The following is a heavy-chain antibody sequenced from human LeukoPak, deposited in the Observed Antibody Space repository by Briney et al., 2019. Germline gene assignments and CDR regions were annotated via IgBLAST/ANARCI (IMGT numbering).Heavy chain of an antibody. CDR3: ARDSGLLRYFDWTPFDY. CDR1: GFTFSSYG. J-gene: IGHJ4*02. Sequence: TGGSLRLSCAASGFTFSSYGMHWVRQAPGKGLEWVAFIRYDGSNKYYADSVKGRFTISRDNSKNTLYLQMNSLRAEDTAVYYCARDSGLLRYFDWTPFDYWGQGTLVTVSS. V-gene: IGHV3-30*02. CDR2: IRYDGSNK. D-gene: IGHD3-9*01.